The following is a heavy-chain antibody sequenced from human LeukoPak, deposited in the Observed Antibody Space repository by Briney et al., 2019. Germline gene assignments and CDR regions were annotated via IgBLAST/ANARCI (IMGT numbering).Heavy chain of an antibody. CDR1: GFTINNYW. V-gene: IGHV3-74*01. J-gene: IGHJ4*02. CDR3: ARDQSATGRVDY. Sequence: GGSLRLSCAASGFTINNYWMQWVRQAPGKGLVWVSRISSDGSSTTHADSVKGRFTISRDSAKNTLYLQMNSLTAEDTAVYYCARDQSATGRVDYWGQGTLVTVSS. CDR2: ISSDGSST. D-gene: IGHD6-13*01.